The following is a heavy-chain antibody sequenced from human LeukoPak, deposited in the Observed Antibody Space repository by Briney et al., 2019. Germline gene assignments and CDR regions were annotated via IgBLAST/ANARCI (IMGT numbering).Heavy chain of an antibody. V-gene: IGHV3-48*01. Sequence: GGSLRLSCAASGFTFSSYAMSWVRQAPGKGLEWVSYISGSSGIIDYADSVRGRFTISRDNAKNSLYLQMNSLRAEDTAVYYCVVTPPQGFDYWGQGTLVTVSS. D-gene: IGHD4-23*01. CDR3: VVTPPQGFDY. CDR2: ISGSSGII. J-gene: IGHJ4*02. CDR1: GFTFSSYA.